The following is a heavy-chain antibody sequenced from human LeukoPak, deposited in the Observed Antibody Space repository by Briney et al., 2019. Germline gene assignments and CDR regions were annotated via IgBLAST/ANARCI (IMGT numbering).Heavy chain of an antibody. V-gene: IGHV1-2*02. CDR2: IHPRSGET. Sequence: ASVKVSCKASGYSFTAFYIHWVRQAPGQGLEWMGLIHPRSGETNYAYKFRGRVTMTRDTSISTTYMDLGSLGSDDTAVYYCARDGEYGTGSYYRGCFDYWGQGTLVTVSS. D-gene: IGHD3-10*01. CDR1: GYSFTAFY. J-gene: IGHJ4*02. CDR3: ARDGEYGTGSYYRGCFDY.